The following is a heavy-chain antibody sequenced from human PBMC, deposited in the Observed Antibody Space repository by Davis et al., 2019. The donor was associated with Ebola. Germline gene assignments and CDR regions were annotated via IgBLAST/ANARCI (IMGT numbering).Heavy chain of an antibody. CDR1: GFTVSSNY. CDR2: IYSGGST. D-gene: IGHD1-7*01. J-gene: IGHJ4*02. Sequence: PGGSLRLSCAASGFTVSSNYMSWVRQAPGKGLEWVSVIYSGGSTYYADSVKGRFTISRDNSKNTLYLQMNSLRAEDTAVYYCARGGLEYNWNYILDYWGQGTLVTVSS. V-gene: IGHV3-66*01. CDR3: ARGGLEYNWNYILDY.